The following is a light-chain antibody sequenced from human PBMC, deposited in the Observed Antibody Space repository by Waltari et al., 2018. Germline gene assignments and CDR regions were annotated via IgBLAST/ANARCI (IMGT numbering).Light chain of an antibody. J-gene: IGKJ4*01. Sequence: IVLTQSPVTLSLSPGERATLSCKASESVSNYLAWYQQKPGQAPRLLIYDALKRATGIPVRFRGSGSGTDFTLTISSLEPEDFAVYYCQQGYKRRTFGGGTNVEIK. V-gene: IGKV3-11*01. CDR2: DAL. CDR1: ESVSNY. CDR3: QQGYKRRT.